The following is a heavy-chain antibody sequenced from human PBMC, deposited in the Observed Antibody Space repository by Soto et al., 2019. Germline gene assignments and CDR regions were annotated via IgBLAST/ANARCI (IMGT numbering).Heavy chain of an antibody. CDR1: GSTFTSYG. Sequence: ASVKVSCKASGSTFTSYGISWVRQAPGQGLEWMGWISAYNGNTNYAQKLQGRVTMTTGTSTSTAYMELKSLRPDDTAVYYCARGWFLSIDAFDIWGQGTMVTVSS. CDR3: ARGWFLSIDAFDI. J-gene: IGHJ3*02. D-gene: IGHD3-3*01. CDR2: ISAYNGNT. V-gene: IGHV1-18*04.